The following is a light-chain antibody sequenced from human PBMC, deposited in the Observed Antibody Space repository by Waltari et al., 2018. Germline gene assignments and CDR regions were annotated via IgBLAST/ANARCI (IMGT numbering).Light chain of an antibody. V-gene: IGLV2-8*01. CDR1: SSDVGGYNY. CDR3: SSYAGSNNWV. CDR2: EVS. Sequence: QSALTQPPSASGSPGQSVTISCTGTSSDVGGYNYVSWYQQHPGKAPKLMIYEVSKRPQGVPGRFSGSKSGNTASLTVSGLQAEDEADYYCSSYAGSNNWVFGGGTKLTVL. J-gene: IGLJ2*01.